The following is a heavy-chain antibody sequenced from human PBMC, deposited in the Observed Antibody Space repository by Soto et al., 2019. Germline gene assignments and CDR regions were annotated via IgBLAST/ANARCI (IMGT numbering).Heavy chain of an antibody. D-gene: IGHD6-19*01. J-gene: IGHJ5*02. CDR1: GYTLTELS. CDR2: FDPEDGET. V-gene: IGHV1-24*01. CDR3: ATVAGTGRDWFDP. Sequence: ASVKVSCKVSGYTLTELSMHWVRQAPGKGLEWMGGFDPEDGETVYAQKFQGRVTMTTDTSTSTAYMELRSLRSDDTAVYYCATVAGTGRDWFDPWGQGTLVTVSS.